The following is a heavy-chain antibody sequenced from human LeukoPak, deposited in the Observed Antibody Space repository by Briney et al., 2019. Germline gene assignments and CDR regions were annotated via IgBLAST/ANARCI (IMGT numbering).Heavy chain of an antibody. CDR3: ARDNWLRGRDYFDY. D-gene: IGHD5-12*01. Sequence: ASVKVSCKASGYSFINFGLSWVRQAPGQGLEWMGWISAYNHNTNYAQKLQGRVTMTTDTSTSTAYMELRSLRSDDTAVYYCARDNWLRGRDYFDYWGQGTLVTVSS. V-gene: IGHV1-18*01. CDR1: GYSFINFG. J-gene: IGHJ4*02. CDR2: ISAYNHNT.